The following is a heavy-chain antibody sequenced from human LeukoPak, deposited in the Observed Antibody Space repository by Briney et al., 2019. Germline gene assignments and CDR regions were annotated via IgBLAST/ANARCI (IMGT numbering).Heavy chain of an antibody. V-gene: IGHV1-2*06. CDR3: ARTVAGDNDAFDI. J-gene: IGHJ3*02. Sequence: ASVKVSCKASGYTFTSYDINWVRQAPGQGLEWMGRINPNSGGTNYAQKFQGRVTMTRDTSISTAYMELSRLRSDDTAVYYCARTVAGDNDAFDIWGQGTMVTVSS. D-gene: IGHD6-19*01. CDR1: GYTFTSYD. CDR2: INPNSGGT.